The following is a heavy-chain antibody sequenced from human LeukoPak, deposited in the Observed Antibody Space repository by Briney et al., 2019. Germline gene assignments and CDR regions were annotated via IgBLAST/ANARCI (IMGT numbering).Heavy chain of an antibody. D-gene: IGHD5-24*01. V-gene: IGHV5-51*01. CDR2: IYPGDSDT. J-gene: IGHJ4*02. Sequence: GESLKIPCKGSGYSFTSYWIGWVRQMPGEGLLWMGIIYPGDSDTRYSPSFQGQVTISADKSISTAYLQWSSLKASDTAMYYCARRSEHVEKAIRGYNYEYFDYWGQGTLVTVSS. CDR1: GYSFTSYW. CDR3: ARRSEHVEKAIRGYNYEYFDY.